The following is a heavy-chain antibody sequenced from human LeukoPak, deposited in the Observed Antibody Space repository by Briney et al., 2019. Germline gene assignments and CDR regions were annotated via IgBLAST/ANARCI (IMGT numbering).Heavy chain of an antibody. CDR1: GVSISSGGYY. Sequence: PSETLSLTCTVSGVSISSGGYYWTWIRQHPAKGLEWLGYIYYTGATYYNPSVKSRLTLSVGTSENQFSLRLSSLTAADTAVYYCARTLGYDVLTGYNRGWFFDLWGRGTLVTVSS. CDR2: IYYTGAT. J-gene: IGHJ2*01. D-gene: IGHD3-9*01. V-gene: IGHV4-31*03. CDR3: ARTLGYDVLTGYNRGWFFDL.